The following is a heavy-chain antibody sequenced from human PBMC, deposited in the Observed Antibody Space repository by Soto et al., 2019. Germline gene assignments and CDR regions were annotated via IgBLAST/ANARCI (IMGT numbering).Heavy chain of an antibody. V-gene: IGHV1-18*01. Sequence: QVQLVQSGAEVKKPGASVKVSCKASGYTFTSYGISWVRQAPGQGLEWMGWISNYNGDTNYGQKLQGRATMTTDTSTSTAYMERRSLKSDATAVYYGTRGGQLFAGNCFDYWGQGTLVTVSS. D-gene: IGHD3-10*02. CDR2: ISNYNGDT. J-gene: IGHJ4*02. CDR1: GYTFTSYG. CDR3: TRGGQLFAGNCFDY.